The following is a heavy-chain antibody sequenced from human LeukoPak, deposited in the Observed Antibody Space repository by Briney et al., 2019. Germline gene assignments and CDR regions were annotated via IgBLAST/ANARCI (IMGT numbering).Heavy chain of an antibody. CDR2: SSSGSTI. Sequence: GGSLRLSCAASGFTFSIYEMNWVRQAPGKGLEWVSSSSGSTIYYADSVKGRFTISRDNAKNSLYLQMNSLRAEDTAVYYCAELGITLIGGVWGKGTTVTISS. V-gene: IGHV3-48*03. CDR1: GFTFSIYE. D-gene: IGHD3-10*02. J-gene: IGHJ6*04. CDR3: AELGITLIGGV.